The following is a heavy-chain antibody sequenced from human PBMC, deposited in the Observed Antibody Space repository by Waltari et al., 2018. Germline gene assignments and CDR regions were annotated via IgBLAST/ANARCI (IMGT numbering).Heavy chain of an antibody. D-gene: IGHD1-26*01. CDR3: ARDSFGHGRQSSYHFGMDV. CDR2: VSSGASHT. CDR1: EFTFRAYA. Sequence: EVQLVESGGDLVKPGGSLRLSCVGSEFTFRAYAMNWVRQGPGEGVEWRSSVSSGASHTDYADSVKGRFTISRDDAKNSVYLEMKRLRVDDTAVYYCARDSFGHGRQSSYHFGMDVWGQGTTVTVSS. V-gene: IGHV3-21*02. J-gene: IGHJ6*02.